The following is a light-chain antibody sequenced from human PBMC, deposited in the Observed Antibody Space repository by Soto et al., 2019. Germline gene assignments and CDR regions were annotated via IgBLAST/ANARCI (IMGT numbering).Light chain of an antibody. Sequence: QSALTQPRSVSGSPGQSVTISCTGSNSDVGAYNFVSWYQQHPGKAPKLMIYDVNKRPSGVPDRFSGSKSANTASLTISGLHAEDEADYFCYSYTTTLIWLFGGGTQLTVL. V-gene: IGLV2-11*01. J-gene: IGLJ7*01. CDR3: YSYTTTLIWL. CDR2: DVN. CDR1: NSDVGAYNF.